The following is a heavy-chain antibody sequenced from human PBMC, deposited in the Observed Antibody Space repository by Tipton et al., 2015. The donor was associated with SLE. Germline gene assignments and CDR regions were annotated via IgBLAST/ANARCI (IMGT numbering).Heavy chain of an antibody. D-gene: IGHD5-12*01. CDR2: ISYDGSNK. CDR1: GFTFSSYG. CDR3: ARGSSGYSGGDFYYYMDG. V-gene: IGHV3-30*03. J-gene: IGHJ6*03. Sequence: SLRLSCAASGFTFSSYGMHWVRQAPGKGLEWVAVISYDGSNKYYADSVKGRFTISRDNSKNTLYLQMNSLRAEDTAVYYCARGSSGYSGGDFYYYMDGWGKGTTVTVSS.